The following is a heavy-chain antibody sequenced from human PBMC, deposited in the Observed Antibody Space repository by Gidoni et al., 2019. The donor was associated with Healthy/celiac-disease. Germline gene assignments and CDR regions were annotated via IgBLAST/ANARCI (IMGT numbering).Heavy chain of an antibody. CDR2: IYYSGST. CDR1: GGSISSSSYY. D-gene: IGHD3-3*01. Sequence: QLQLQESGPGLVKPSETLSLTCTVSGGSISSSSYYWGWIRQPPGKGLEWIGSIYYSGSTYYNPSLKSRVTISVDTSKNQFSLKLSSVTAADTAVYYCARQRAIFGVVIIWGQGTLVTVSS. J-gene: IGHJ4*02. CDR3: ARQRAIFGVVII. V-gene: IGHV4-39*01.